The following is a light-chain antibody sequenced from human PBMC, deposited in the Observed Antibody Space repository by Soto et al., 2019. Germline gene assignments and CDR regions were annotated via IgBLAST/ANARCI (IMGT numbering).Light chain of an antibody. J-gene: IGKJ5*01. CDR3: QQYNDWPSIT. CDR2: GAS. V-gene: IGKV3-15*01. Sequence: EVVMTQSPVTLSVSPGERATLSCRASEPVYSNLAWYQQKPGQAPRLLINGASNRAAGIPARFSGSGSGTEFTLTISSLQSEDFAIYYCQQYNDWPSITFGQGTRLEIK. CDR1: EPVYSN.